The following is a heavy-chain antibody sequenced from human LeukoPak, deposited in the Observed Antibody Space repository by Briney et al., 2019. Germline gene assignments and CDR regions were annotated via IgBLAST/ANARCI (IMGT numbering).Heavy chain of an antibody. CDR1: GGSISSYY. J-gene: IGHJ5*02. CDR2: IYYSGST. Sequence: PSETLSLTCTVSGGSISSYYWSWIRQPPGKGLEWIGYIYYSGSTNYNPSLKSRVTISVDTSNNQFSLTLSSVTAADTAVYYCARDFGNYYDSSGYYGFNGFDPWGQGTLVTVSS. CDR3: ARDFGNYYDSSGYYGFNGFDP. V-gene: IGHV4-59*01. D-gene: IGHD3-22*01.